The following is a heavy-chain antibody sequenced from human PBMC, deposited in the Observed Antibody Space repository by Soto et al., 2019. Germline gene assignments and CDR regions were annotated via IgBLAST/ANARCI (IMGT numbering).Heavy chain of an antibody. CDR3: AKDDGYSYGLCHDY. D-gene: IGHD5-18*01. J-gene: IGHJ4*02. CDR2: ISYDGSNK. Sequence: PGGSLRLSCAASGFTFSSYGMHWVRQAPGKGLEWVAVISYDGSNKYYADSVKGRFTISRDNSKNTLYLQMNSLRAEDTAVYYCAKDDGYSYGLCHDYWGQGTLVTVSS. CDR1: GFTFSSYG. V-gene: IGHV3-30*18.